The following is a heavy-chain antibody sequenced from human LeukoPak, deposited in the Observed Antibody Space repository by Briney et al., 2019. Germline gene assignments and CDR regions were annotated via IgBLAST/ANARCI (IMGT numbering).Heavy chain of an antibody. J-gene: IGHJ4*02. D-gene: IGHD3-22*01. CDR2: IFYSGST. Sequence: SETLSLTCTVSGGSISSYYWSWIRQPPGRGLEGFGYIFYSGSTNYKPSLKSRVTISVDTSKNQFSLRLKSVTAADTAVYYCPRVGDSSGYYYYFDYWGQGTLVTVSS. CDR1: GGSISSYY. CDR3: PRVGDSSGYYYYFDY. V-gene: IGHV4-59*01.